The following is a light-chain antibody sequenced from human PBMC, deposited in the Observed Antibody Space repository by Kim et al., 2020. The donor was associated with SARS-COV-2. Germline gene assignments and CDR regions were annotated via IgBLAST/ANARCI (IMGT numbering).Light chain of an antibody. CDR3: QQYGSSPGLT. CDR2: AAS. J-gene: IGKJ4*01. Sequence: EIVLTQSPGTLSLSPGERATLSCRASQSLNGRFAAWYQQKPAQAPRLLIYAASSRATGIPDRFSGSGSGTDFTLTITRLEAEDFAVYYCQQYGSSPGLTFGGGTKVDIK. V-gene: IGKV3-20*01. CDR1: QSLNGRF.